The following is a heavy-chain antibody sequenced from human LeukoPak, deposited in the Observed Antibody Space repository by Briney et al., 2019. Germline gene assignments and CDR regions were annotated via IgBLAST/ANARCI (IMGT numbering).Heavy chain of an antibody. J-gene: IGHJ4*02. CDR1: GGSFSSSSYY. CDR2: IHYSGST. CDR3: ARYGSSWSFDY. V-gene: IGHV4-39*07. Sequence: PSETLSLTCTVSGGSFSSSSYYWGWIRQPPGKGLEWIGSIHYSGSTYYNPSLKSRVTISIDTSKNQFSLKLSSVTAADTAVYYCARYGSSWSFDYWGQGILVTVSS. D-gene: IGHD6-13*01.